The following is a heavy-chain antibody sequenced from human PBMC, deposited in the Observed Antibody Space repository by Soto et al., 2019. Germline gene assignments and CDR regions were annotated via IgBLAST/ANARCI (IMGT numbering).Heavy chain of an antibody. CDR1: GFSFSDVY. V-gene: IGHV3-11*01. CDR2: ISGGGETI. CDR3: ASDPYYYASGY. D-gene: IGHD3-10*01. J-gene: IGHJ1*01. Sequence: PVGFLRLSCAASGFSFSDVYMNWIRQAPWKGLEWLSYISGGGETIHYADSVKGRFTVSRYSARRSLYLQMNSLRAEDTAVYYCASDPYYYASGYWGQGTLLT.